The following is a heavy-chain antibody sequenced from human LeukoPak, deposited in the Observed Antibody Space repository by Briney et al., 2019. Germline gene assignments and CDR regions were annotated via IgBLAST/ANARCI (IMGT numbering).Heavy chain of an antibody. CDR1: GFTFSSYS. V-gene: IGHV3-48*04. CDR2: ISSSSSTI. CDR3: ARGTSMTSYYMDV. J-gene: IGHJ6*03. D-gene: IGHD2/OR15-2a*01. Sequence: GGSLRLSCAASGFTFSSYSMNWVRQAPGKGLEWVSYISSSSSTIYYADSVKGRFTISRDNAKKSLYVQMNNLRAEDTAVYYCARGTSMTSYYMDVWGKGTTVTVSS.